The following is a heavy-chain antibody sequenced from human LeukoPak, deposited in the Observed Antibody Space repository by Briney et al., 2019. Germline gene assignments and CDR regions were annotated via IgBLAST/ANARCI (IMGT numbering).Heavy chain of an antibody. CDR1: GFTFTDYW. J-gene: IGHJ4*02. CDR3: ARVRRYSYFDY. Sequence: GGSLRLSCAASGFTFTDYWMSWVRQAPGKGLEWVSYISSSSSTIYYADSVKGRFTISRDNAKNSLYLQMNSLRAEDTAVYYCARVRRYSYFDYWGQGTLVTVSS. D-gene: IGHD5-18*01. V-gene: IGHV3-48*04. CDR2: ISSSSSTI.